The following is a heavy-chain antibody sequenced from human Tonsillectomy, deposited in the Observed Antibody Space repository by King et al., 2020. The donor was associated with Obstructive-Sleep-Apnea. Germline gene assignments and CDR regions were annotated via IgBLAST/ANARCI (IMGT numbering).Heavy chain of an antibody. CDR2: TNTYDGRT. J-gene: IGHJ5*02. V-gene: IGHV1-18*01. D-gene: IGHD1-1*01. CDR1: GYTFTNYG. Sequence: VQLVESGAEVKKPGASVKVSCKASGYTFTNYGIIWVRQAPGQGLEWMGWTNTYDGRTIYAQTFEGRVSTSRNTSTRTGYMGLRSLTSDDPAVYFCARGGTGWYDDWGQGTLVTVSS. CDR3: ARGGTGWYDD.